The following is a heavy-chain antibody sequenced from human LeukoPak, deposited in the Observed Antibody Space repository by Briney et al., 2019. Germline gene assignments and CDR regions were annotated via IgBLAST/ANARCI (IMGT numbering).Heavy chain of an antibody. D-gene: IGHD3-3*01. V-gene: IGHV4-38-2*02. CDR3: AAVGVVIMELDY. J-gene: IGHJ4*02. CDR1: GYSISSGYY. CDR2: IYHSGST. Sequence: SETLSLTCTVSGYSISSGYYWGWIRQPPGKGLEWIGSIYHSGSTYYNPSLKSRVTISVDTSKNQFSLKLSSVTAADTAVYYCAAVGVVIMELDYWGQGALVTVSS.